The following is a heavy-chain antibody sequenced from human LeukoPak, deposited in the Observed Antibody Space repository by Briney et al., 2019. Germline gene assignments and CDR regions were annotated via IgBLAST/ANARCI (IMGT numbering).Heavy chain of an antibody. CDR1: GGSISSSNW. J-gene: IGHJ4*02. D-gene: IGHD6-19*01. Sequence: SGTLSLTCAVSGGSISSSNWWSWVRQPPGKGLEWIGEIYHSGSTNYNPSLKSRVTISVDKSKNQFSLKLSSVTAADTAVYYCARGNELYSSGTFDYWGQGTLVTVSS. V-gene: IGHV4-4*02. CDR3: ARGNELYSSGTFDY. CDR2: IYHSGST.